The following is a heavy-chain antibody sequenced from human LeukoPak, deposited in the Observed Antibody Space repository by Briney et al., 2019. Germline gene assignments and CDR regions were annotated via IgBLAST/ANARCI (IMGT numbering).Heavy chain of an antibody. V-gene: IGHV1-18*01. Sequence: ASVKVSCKASGYTFTTYSISWVRQAPGQGLEWMGWISTYNGNTKYPQKLQDRVIMTTDTSTSTAYMELRSLTSDDTAVYYCASCPRMTTVTSFDYWGQGTLVTVSS. D-gene: IGHD4-17*01. CDR3: ASCPRMTTVTSFDY. CDR1: GYTFTTYS. CDR2: ISTYNGNT. J-gene: IGHJ4*02.